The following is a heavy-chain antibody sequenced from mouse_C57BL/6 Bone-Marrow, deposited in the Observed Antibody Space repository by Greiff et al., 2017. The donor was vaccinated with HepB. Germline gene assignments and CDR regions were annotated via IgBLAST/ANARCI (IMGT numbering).Heavy chain of an antibody. CDR3: ARNGYYFDY. J-gene: IGHJ2*01. V-gene: IGHV2-2*01. CDR1: GFSLTSYG. Sequence: VKLMESGPGLVQPSQSLSITCTVSGFSLTSYGVHWVRQSPGKGLEWLGVIWGGGSTDYNAAFISRLSISKDNSKSQVFFKMNSLQADDTAIYYCARNGYYFDYWGQGTTLTVSS. CDR2: IWGGGST.